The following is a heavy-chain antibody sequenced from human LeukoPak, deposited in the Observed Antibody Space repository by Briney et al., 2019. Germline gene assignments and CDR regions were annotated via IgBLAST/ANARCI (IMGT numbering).Heavy chain of an antibody. D-gene: IGHD5-24*01. CDR3: ARRYGAGYSSSYYYYYMDV. CDR1: GYRFNNYW. CDR2: IYPDDSNT. Sequence: GESLKISCKGSGYRFNNYWIGWVRQMSGKGLEWMGIIYPDDSNTKCTPSFEGQVTISVDKSINTAYLQWSSLKASDTAIYYCARRYGAGYSSSYYYYYMDVWGQGTTVTVSS. J-gene: IGHJ6*03. V-gene: IGHV5-51*01.